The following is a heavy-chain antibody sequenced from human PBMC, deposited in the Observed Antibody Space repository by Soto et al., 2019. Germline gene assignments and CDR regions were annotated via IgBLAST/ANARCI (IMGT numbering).Heavy chain of an antibody. CDR1: GFSLSTSGVG. D-gene: IGHD2-2*01. Sequence: QITLKESGPTLVKPTQTLTLTCTFSGFSLSTSGVGVGWIRQPPGKALEWLALIYWDGDKRYSPSLKSRLTVTKDTSKNQVVLTRTNMDPVDTATYYCAHTKVPAAIHAFDIWGQGTMVTVSS. V-gene: IGHV2-5*02. CDR2: IYWDGDK. J-gene: IGHJ3*02. CDR3: AHTKVPAAIHAFDI.